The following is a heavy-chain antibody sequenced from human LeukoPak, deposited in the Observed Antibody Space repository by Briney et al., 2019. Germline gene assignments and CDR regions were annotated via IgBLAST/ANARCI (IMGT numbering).Heavy chain of an antibody. Sequence: PSETLSLTCTVSGGSISSGSYYWSWIRQPAAKGLEWIGRIYTSGSTNYNPSLKSRVTISVDTSKNQFSLKLSSVTAADTAVYYCARAFPEVGIDYWGQGSLVTVSS. CDR1: GGSISSGSYY. V-gene: IGHV4-61*02. J-gene: IGHJ4*02. CDR2: IYTSGST. D-gene: IGHD7-27*01. CDR3: ARAFPEVGIDY.